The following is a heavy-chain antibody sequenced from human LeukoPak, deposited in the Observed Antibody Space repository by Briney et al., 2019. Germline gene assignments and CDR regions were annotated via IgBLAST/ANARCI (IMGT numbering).Heavy chain of an antibody. D-gene: IGHD3-10*01. CDR3: ARGYGSGSYYAY. CDR2: INRGGDT. Sequence: SGTLSLTCAVSGGSFSGHYWSWIRQPPGKGLEWIGEINRGGDTDYSPSLQSRVTISVDTSKNQFSLNLKSVTTADTAVYYRARGYGSGSYYAYWGQGTLVTVSS. CDR1: GGSFSGHY. J-gene: IGHJ4*02. V-gene: IGHV4-34*01.